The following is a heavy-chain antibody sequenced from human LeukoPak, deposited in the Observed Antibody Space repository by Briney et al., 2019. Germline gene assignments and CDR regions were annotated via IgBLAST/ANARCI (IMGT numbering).Heavy chain of an antibody. Sequence: SETLSPTCTVSGGSVSSGNYYWSWIRQPAGKGLEWIGRIYTGGSTTYNPSLKSRVTISVDTSKKQFSPNLSSVTAADTAVYYCARHVLRRGPWFFEYWGQGTLVTVSS. CDR1: GGSVSSGNYY. CDR3: ARHVLRRGPWFFEY. J-gene: IGHJ4*02. V-gene: IGHV4-61*02. CDR2: IYTGGST. D-gene: IGHD4-17*01.